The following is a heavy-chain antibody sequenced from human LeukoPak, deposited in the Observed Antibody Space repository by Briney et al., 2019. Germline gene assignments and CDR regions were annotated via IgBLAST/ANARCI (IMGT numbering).Heavy chain of an antibody. J-gene: IGHJ3*02. CDR2: IGGSGGTT. Sequence: TGGSLRLSCAASGFTFSGYAMNWVRQAPGKGLEWVSGIGGSGGTTFYADSVKGRFTISRDNAKNSLYLQMNSLRAEDTAVYYCARDQFDSERSIRAVWLTQLGAFDIWGQGTMVTVSS. V-gene: IGHV3-23*01. CDR3: ARDQFDSERSIRAVWLTQLGAFDI. CDR1: GFTFSGYA. D-gene: IGHD5-18*01.